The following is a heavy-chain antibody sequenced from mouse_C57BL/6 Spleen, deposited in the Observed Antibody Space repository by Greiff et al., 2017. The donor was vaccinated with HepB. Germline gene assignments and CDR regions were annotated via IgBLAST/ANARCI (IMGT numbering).Heavy chain of an antibody. CDR2: ISDGGSYT. D-gene: IGHD2-14*01. CDR1: GFTFSSYA. J-gene: IGHJ2*01. V-gene: IGHV5-4*01. CDR3: AREVRYFDY. Sequence: EVKLVESGGGLVKPGGSLKLSCAASGFTFSSYAMSWVRQTPEKRLEWVATISDGGSYTYYPDNVKGRFTISRDNAKNNLYLQMSHLKSEDTAMYYCAREVRYFDYWGQGTTLTVSS.